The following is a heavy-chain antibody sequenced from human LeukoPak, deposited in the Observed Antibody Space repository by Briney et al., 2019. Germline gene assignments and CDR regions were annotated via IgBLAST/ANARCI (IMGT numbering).Heavy chain of an antibody. V-gene: IGHV1-8*01. CDR3: ARGREMATIHRLNWFDP. D-gene: IGHD5-24*01. Sequence: ASVKVSCKASGYTFTSYDINWVRQATGQGLEWMAWMNPNSGNTGYAQKFQGRVTMTRNTSISTAYMELSSLRSEDTAVYYRARGREMATIHRLNWFDPWGQGTLVTVSS. CDR1: GYTFTSYD. J-gene: IGHJ5*02. CDR2: MNPNSGNT.